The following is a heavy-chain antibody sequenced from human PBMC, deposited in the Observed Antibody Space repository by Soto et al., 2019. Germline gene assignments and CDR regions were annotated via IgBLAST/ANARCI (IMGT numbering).Heavy chain of an antibody. D-gene: IGHD2-2*01. CDR1: GGTFSSYT. CDR3: ASDCSSTSCYWFDP. J-gene: IGHJ5*02. V-gene: IGHV1-69*02. Sequence: QVQLVQSGAAVKKPGSSVKVSCKASGGTFSSYTISWVRQAPGQGLEWMGRIIPILGIANYAQKFQGRVTITADKSTSTAYMELSSLRSEDTAVYYCASDCSSTSCYWFDPWGQGTLVTVSS. CDR2: IIPILGIA.